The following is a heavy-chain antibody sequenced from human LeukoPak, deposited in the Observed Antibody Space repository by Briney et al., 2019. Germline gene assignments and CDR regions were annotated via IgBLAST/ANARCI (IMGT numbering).Heavy chain of an antibody. CDR3: ARRYYSGSGRAFDY. V-gene: IGHV4-4*02. CDR1: GGSISSSYW. D-gene: IGHD3-10*01. Sequence: PSETLSLTCAVSGGSISSSYWWSWVRQPPGKGLQWIGEIYHSGSSNYNPSLNSRVTISVDKSKNQFSLRLCSVTAADKAVYYCARRYYSGSGRAFDYWGQGTLVTV. J-gene: IGHJ4*02. CDR2: IYHSGSS.